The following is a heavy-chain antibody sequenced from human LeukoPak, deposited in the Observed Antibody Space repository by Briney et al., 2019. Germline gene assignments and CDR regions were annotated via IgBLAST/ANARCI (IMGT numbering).Heavy chain of an antibody. CDR1: GYTFTSYY. D-gene: IGHD6-13*01. CDR3: AVAAAGHRFELQWYMDV. Sequence: ASVKASCKASGYTFTSYYMHWVRQAPGQGLEWMGIINPSGGSTSYAQKFQGRVTMTRDTSTSTVYMELSSLRSEDTAVYYCAVAAAGHRFELQWYMDVWGKGTTVTVSS. J-gene: IGHJ6*03. CDR2: INPSGGST. V-gene: IGHV1-46*01.